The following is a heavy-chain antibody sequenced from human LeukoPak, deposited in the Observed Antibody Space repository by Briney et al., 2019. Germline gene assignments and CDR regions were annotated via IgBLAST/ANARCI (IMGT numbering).Heavy chain of an antibody. Sequence: SETLSLTCTVSGGSVSSHYWSRIRQPPGKGLEWIGYIYDSGNTHYNPSLKSRVTISVDTSKNQFSLKLSSVTAADTAVYYCARDSGYGMDVWGQGTTVTVS. D-gene: IGHD6-19*01. CDR2: IYDSGNT. J-gene: IGHJ6*02. CDR3: ARDSGYGMDV. V-gene: IGHV4-59*02. CDR1: GGSVSSHY.